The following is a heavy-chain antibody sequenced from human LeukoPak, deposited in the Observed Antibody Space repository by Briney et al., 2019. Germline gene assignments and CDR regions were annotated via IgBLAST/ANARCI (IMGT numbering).Heavy chain of an antibody. V-gene: IGHV3-23*01. CDR1: GFTFSSYG. CDR2: ISGSGGST. CDR3: AELGITMIGGV. D-gene: IGHD3-10*02. Sequence: GGSLRLSCAASGFTFSSYGMNWVRQAPGKGLEWVSGISGSGGSTYYADSVKGRFTISRDNAKNSLYLQMNSLRAEDTAVYYCAELGITMIGGVWGKGTTVTISS. J-gene: IGHJ6*04.